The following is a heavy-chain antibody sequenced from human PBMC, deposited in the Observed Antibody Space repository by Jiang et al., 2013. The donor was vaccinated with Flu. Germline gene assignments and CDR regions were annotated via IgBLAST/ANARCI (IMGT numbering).Heavy chain of an antibody. CDR2: TYYRSKWFK. V-gene: IGHV6-1*01. CDR3: ARVTAHSSGWYFIEQYYFDY. CDR1: GDSVSSDSAA. J-gene: IGHJ4*02. D-gene: IGHD6-19*01. Sequence: SQTLSLTCAISGDSVSSDSAAWNWIRQSPSRGLEWLGRTYYRSKWFKGYAPSVKSRITINPDTSKNQFSLQLNSVTPEDTAVYYCARVTAHSSGWYFIEQYYFDYWGQGTLVTVSS.